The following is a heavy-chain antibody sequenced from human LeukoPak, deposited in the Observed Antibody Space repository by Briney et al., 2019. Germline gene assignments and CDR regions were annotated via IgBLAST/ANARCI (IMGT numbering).Heavy chain of an antibody. CDR3: AFASDYFDSYGYPDY. D-gene: IGHD3-22*01. CDR2: FIPIFVTA. V-gene: IGHV1-69*05. Sequence: PVKASCKASGGTLRTYATNWVRQAPGHGLECMGGFIPIFVTAIYAEKFQGRVTITMDEATSTAYMELTSMRSEDTGVYYCAFASDYFDSYGYPDYWGQGTLVTVSS. J-gene: IGHJ4*02. CDR1: GGTLRTYA.